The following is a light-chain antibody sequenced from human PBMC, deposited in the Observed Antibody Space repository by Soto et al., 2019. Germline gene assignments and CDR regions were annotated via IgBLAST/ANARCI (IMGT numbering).Light chain of an antibody. CDR1: SSDVGGYDY. CDR2: NVR. V-gene: IGLV2-14*01. Sequence: QSALTQPASVSGSPGQSITISCTGTSSDVGGYDYVSWYQQHPGKAPKLMIYNVRNRPSGVSNRFSGSKAGNTASLTISGLQAEDEAAYYCNSYTSSSTVVFGGGTKLTVL. CDR3: NSYTSSSTVV. J-gene: IGLJ2*01.